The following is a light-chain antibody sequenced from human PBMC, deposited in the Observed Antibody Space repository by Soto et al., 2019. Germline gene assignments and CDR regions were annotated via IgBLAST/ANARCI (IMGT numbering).Light chain of an antibody. CDR1: KNDIGVYDF. CDR3: CSYGGSSALPYV. V-gene: IGLV2-8*01. Sequence: QSVLTQPPSASGSPGQSVTISCTGTKNDIGVYDFVSWYQHHPGKAPRLIIYEVVQRPSGVPDRFSGSKFGNTASLTISGLLPEDEADYYCCSYGGSSALPYVFGTGTKVTVL. CDR2: EVV. J-gene: IGLJ1*01.